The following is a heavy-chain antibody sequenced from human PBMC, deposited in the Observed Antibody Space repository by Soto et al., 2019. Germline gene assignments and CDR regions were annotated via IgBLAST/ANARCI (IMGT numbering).Heavy chain of an antibody. CDR3: ARPGYYDFWSGEKNWFDP. D-gene: IGHD3-3*01. CDR2: IYYSGST. V-gene: IGHV4-39*01. Sequence: SETLSLTCTVSGGSINSRTYYWGWSRQPPGKGLEWIGSIYYSGSTYYNPSLKSRVTISVDTSKNQFSLKLSSVAAADTAVYYCARPGYYDFWSGEKNWFDPWGQGTLVTVS. J-gene: IGHJ5*02. CDR1: GGSINSRTYY.